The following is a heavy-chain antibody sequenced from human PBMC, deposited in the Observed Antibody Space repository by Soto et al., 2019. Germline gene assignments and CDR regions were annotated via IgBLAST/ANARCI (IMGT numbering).Heavy chain of an antibody. CDR3: ARGGGYSYGYLDY. V-gene: IGHV3-74*01. CDR1: GFTVSSYL. J-gene: IGHJ4*02. D-gene: IGHD5-18*01. Sequence: GGSLRLSCAASGFTVSSYLRHWVRQAPGKGLVWVSRINSDGSSTSYADSVKGRFTISRDNAENTLYLQMNSLRAEDTAVYYCARGGGYSYGYLDYWGQGTLVTVSS. CDR2: INSDGSST.